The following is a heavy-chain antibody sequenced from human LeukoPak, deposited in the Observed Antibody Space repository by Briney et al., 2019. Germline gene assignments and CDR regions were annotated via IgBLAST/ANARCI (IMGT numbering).Heavy chain of an antibody. D-gene: IGHD6-13*01. Sequence: GGSLRLSCAASGFTFSSHAMSWVRQTPEKGLEFVANINQDGSVTNYVDSLKGRCTISRDNAKKSLYLEIRSLRADDTALYYCARDPGSSSFDLWGQGTLVTVSS. CDR1: GFTFSSHA. CDR2: INQDGSVT. CDR3: ARDPGSSSFDL. J-gene: IGHJ4*02. V-gene: IGHV3-7*01.